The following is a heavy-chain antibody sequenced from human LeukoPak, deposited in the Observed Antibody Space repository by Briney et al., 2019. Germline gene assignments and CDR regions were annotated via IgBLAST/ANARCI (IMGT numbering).Heavy chain of an antibody. D-gene: IGHD3-3*01. CDR2: IIPIFGTA. Sequence: SVKVSCKASGRTFSSYAISWVRQAPGQGLEWMGGIIPIFGTANYAQKFQGRVTITADESTSTAYMELSSLRSEDTAVYYCAKRNYDFWSGRPNWFDPWGQGTLVTVSS. J-gene: IGHJ5*02. V-gene: IGHV1-69*01. CDR3: AKRNYDFWSGRPNWFDP. CDR1: GRTFSSYA.